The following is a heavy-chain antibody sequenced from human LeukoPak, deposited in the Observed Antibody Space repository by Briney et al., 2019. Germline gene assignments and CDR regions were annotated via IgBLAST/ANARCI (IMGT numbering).Heavy chain of an antibody. CDR2: IYHSGST. CDR1: GYSISSGYY. D-gene: IGHD3-22*01. J-gene: IGHJ5*02. Sequence: PSETLSLTCCVSGYSISSGYYWGWIRQPPGKGLEWIGSIYHSGSTYYNPLLKSRVTISVNTSKNQCSLKLSSVTAADTAVYYCARDRKGATYYYDSSGYSNWFDPWGQGTLVTVSS. CDR3: ARDRKGATYYYDSSGYSNWFDP. V-gene: IGHV4-38-2*02.